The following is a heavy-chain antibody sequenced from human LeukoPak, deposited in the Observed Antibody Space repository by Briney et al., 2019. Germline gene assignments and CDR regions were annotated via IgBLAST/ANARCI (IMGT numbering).Heavy chain of an antibody. V-gene: IGHV3-74*01. CDR3: ARDRPGGFDP. CDR1: GFTFSSYW. CDR2: INTDGSST. Sequence: GGSLRLSCAASGFTFSSYWMHWIRQLPGKGLVWVSRINTDGSSTSYADSVKGRFTISRDNAKNTLYLQMNSLRDEDTAVYYCARDRPGGFDPWGQGTLVTVSS. D-gene: IGHD3-16*01. J-gene: IGHJ5*02.